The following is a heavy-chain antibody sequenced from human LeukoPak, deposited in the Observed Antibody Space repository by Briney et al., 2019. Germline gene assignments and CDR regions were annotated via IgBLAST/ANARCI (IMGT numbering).Heavy chain of an antibody. CDR1: GGTFSSYA. Sequence: GASVKVSCKASGGTFSSYAISWLRQAPGQGLEWMGWISAYNGNTNYAQKLQGRVTMTTDTSTSTAYMELRSLRSDDTAVYYCARVGSRRNGAFDIWGQGTMVTVSS. V-gene: IGHV1-18*01. CDR2: ISAYNGNT. J-gene: IGHJ3*02. CDR3: ARVGSRRNGAFDI. D-gene: IGHD2-2*01.